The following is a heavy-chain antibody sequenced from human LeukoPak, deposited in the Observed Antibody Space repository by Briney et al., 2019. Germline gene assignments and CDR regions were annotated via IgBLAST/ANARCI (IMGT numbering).Heavy chain of an antibody. CDR1: GGSFSGYY. CDR3: ASGCSGYPCGY. CDR2: INHSGST. D-gene: IGHD3-22*01. V-gene: IGHV4-34*01. J-gene: IGHJ4*02. Sequence: SETLSLTCAVYGGSFSGYYWSWIRQPPGKGLEWIGEINHSGSTNYNPSLKSRVTISVDTSKNQFSLKLSSVTAADTAVYYCASGCSGYPCGYWGQGTLVTVSS.